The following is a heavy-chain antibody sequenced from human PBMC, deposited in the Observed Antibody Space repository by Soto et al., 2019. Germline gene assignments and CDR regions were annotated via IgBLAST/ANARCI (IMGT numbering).Heavy chain of an antibody. Sequence: PSETLSLTCTVSGGSVSSNSYSWGWIRQPPGKGLEWIGTTYYNGNAYYNPSLKSRVSMSVDTSKNQFSLKLVSVTAADTAAYYCARRFVAVVIKGWGYWGQGTLVTVSS. CDR2: TYYNGNA. CDR3: ARRFVAVVIKGWGY. D-gene: IGHD3-10*01. CDR1: GGSVSSNSYS. V-gene: IGHV4-39*01. J-gene: IGHJ4*02.